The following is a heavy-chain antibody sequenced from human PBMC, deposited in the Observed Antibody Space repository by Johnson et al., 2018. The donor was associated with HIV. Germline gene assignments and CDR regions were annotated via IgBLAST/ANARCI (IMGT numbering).Heavy chain of an antibody. CDR3: ARDPAAAALQAFDI. CDR1: GFTFDDYA. Sequence: QLVESGGGLVQPGRSLRLSCAASGFTFDDYAMHWVRQAPGKGLEWVSGISCNSGSIGYAVSVKGRFTISRDHSKNPLYLQMNSLRTEDTAVYYCARDPAAAALQAFDIWGQGTMVTVSS. J-gene: IGHJ3*02. V-gene: IGHV3-9*01. CDR2: ISCNSGSI. D-gene: IGHD6-13*01.